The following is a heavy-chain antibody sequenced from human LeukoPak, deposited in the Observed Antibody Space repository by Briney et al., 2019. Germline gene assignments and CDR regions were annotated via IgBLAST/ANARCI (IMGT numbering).Heavy chain of an antibody. CDR3: AGHGSGSFYNGPFDY. Sequence: SETLSLTCTVSGYSISSGYYWGWIRQPPGKGLEWIGSIYYSGSTYYNPSLKSRVTISVDTSKNQFSLKLSSLTAADTAVYYCAGHGSGSFYNGPFDYWGQGTLVTVSS. D-gene: IGHD3-10*01. J-gene: IGHJ4*02. CDR2: IYYSGST. V-gene: IGHV4-38-2*02. CDR1: GYSISSGYY.